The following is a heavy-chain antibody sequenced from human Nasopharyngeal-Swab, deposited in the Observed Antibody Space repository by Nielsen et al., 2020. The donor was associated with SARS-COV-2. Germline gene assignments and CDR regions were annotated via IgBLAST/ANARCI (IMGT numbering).Heavy chain of an antibody. CDR3: ARGRATMIVVVITPYYYYGMDV. CDR2: MNPNSGNT. CDR1: GYTFTNDG. J-gene: IGHJ6*02. D-gene: IGHD3-22*01. Sequence: ASVKVSCKSSGYTFTNDGINWVRQATGQGLEWMGWMNPNSGNTGYAQKFQGRVTMTRNTSISTAYMELSSLRSEDTAVYYCARGRATMIVVVITPYYYYGMDVWGQGTTVTVSS. V-gene: IGHV1-8*02.